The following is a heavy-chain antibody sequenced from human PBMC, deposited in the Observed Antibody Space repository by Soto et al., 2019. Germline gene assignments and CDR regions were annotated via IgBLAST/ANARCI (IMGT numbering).Heavy chain of an antibody. CDR3: VSQRTTVPTQAYFDY. CDR2: VYYRGRS. CDR1: GGSVTNTSYY. V-gene: IGHV4-39*01. J-gene: IGHJ4*02. D-gene: IGHD4-17*01. Sequence: PSETLSLPCTVSGGSVTNTSYYWGWIRQSPGKGLEWIGSVYYRGRSYSKSSVKSRVTISVDTSKNRFSLSLNSVTASDTAVYFCVSQRTTVPTQAYFDYWGPGALVTVPS.